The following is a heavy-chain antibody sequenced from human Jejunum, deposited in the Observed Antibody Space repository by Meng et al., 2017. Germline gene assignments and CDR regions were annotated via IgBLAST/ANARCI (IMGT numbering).Heavy chain of an antibody. CDR1: GGSINSDGFT. CDR3: ARIQSSPHFFNY. CDR2: IYHTGSP. Sequence: QLQLQQSGSGLVKPSQTLSLTCAVSGGSINSDGFTWSWIRQPPGKGLEWIGYIYHTGSPYYNPSLKSRLTISVDKSVNQFSLKLSSVTAADTAVYYCARIQSSPHFFNYWGQGTLVTVSS. D-gene: IGHD6-6*01. V-gene: IGHV4-30-2*01. J-gene: IGHJ4*02.